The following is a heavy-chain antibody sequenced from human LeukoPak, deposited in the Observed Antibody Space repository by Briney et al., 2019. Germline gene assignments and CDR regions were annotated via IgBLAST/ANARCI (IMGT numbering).Heavy chain of an antibody. CDR2: ISAYNGNT. D-gene: IGHD3-10*01. Sequence: ASVKVSCKASGYTFTSYGISWVRPAPGQGLEWMGWISAYNGNTNYAQKLQGRVTMTTDTSTSTAYMELRSLRSDDTAVYYCARDRFYYEVRGGQRIDPWGQGTLVTVSS. CDR3: ARDRFYYEVRGGQRIDP. CDR1: GYTFTSYG. J-gene: IGHJ5*02. V-gene: IGHV1-18*01.